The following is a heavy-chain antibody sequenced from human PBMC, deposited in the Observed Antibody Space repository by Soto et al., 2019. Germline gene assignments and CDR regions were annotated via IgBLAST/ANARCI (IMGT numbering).Heavy chain of an antibody. Sequence: GASVKVSCKASGYTFTSYDINWVRQATGQGLEWMGWMNPNSGNTGYAQKFQGRVTMTRNTSISTAYMELSSLRSEDTAVYYCARGRAYSSSSPKRRNWFDPWGQGTLVTVSS. CDR2: MNPNSGNT. CDR1: GYTFTSYD. V-gene: IGHV1-8*01. CDR3: ARGRAYSSSSPKRRNWFDP. D-gene: IGHD6-6*01. J-gene: IGHJ5*02.